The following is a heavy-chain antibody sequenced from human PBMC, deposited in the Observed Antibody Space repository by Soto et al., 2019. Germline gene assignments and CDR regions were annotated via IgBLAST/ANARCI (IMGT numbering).Heavy chain of an antibody. CDR3: ARDFFTGEFDY. D-gene: IGHD7-27*01. CDR2: ISSSGKYI. J-gene: IGHJ4*02. V-gene: IGHV3-21*01. Sequence: PGGSLRLSCAASEFTFSSYSMNWVRQAPGKGLEWVSTISSSGKYIYYAASVKGRFIISRDNAKNSLYLQMNSLRAEDTAVYFCARDFFTGEFDYWGQGTLVTVSS. CDR1: EFTFSSYS.